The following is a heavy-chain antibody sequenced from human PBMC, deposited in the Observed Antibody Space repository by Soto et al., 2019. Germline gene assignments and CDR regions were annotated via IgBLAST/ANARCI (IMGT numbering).Heavy chain of an antibody. Sequence: SETLSLTCTVSGGSISSSSYYWGWIRQPPGKGLEWIGSIYYSGSTYYNPSLKSRVTISVDTSKNQFSLKLSSVTAADTAVYYCARLGGFLTTLDYWGQGTLVTVSS. CDR1: GGSISSSSYY. D-gene: IGHD3-3*01. V-gene: IGHV4-39*01. CDR2: IYYSGST. J-gene: IGHJ4*02. CDR3: ARLGGFLTTLDY.